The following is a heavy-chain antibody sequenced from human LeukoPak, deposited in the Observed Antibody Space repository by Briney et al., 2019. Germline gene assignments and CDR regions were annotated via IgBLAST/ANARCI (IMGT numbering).Heavy chain of an antibody. D-gene: IGHD3-9*01. CDR1: VFSFSKYR. V-gene: IGHV3-74*01. CDR2: IKEDGTYT. J-gene: IGHJ4*02. Sequence: GSPRLSSAPSVFSFSKYRRHWVPETPGEGVLCVSRIKEDGTYTSYADSVKGRFTISRDNARNTVFLQMNSLRAEDTAVYYCARDFDMGITPGDDFDFWGQGTLVTVSS. CDR3: ARDFDMGITPGDDFDF.